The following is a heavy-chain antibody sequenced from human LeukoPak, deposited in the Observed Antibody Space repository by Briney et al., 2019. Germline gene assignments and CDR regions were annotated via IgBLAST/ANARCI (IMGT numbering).Heavy chain of an antibody. CDR1: GGSFSGYY. J-gene: IGHJ6*02. CDR3: ARVTVGYYDFWSGYHRTDYYYGMDV. V-gene: IGHV4-34*01. D-gene: IGHD3-3*01. CDR2: INHSGST. Sequence: PSETPSLTCAVYGGSFSGYYWSWIRQPPGKGLEWIGEINHSGSTNYNPSLKSRVTISVDTSKNQFSLRLSSVTAADTAVYYCARVTVGYYDFWSGYHRTDYYYGMDVWGQGTTVTVSS.